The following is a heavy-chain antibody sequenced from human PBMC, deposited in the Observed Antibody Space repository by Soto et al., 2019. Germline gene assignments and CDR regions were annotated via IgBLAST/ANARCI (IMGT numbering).Heavy chain of an antibody. CDR3: ARGQSGYTYGVAYDY. Sequence: PGGSLRLSCAASGFTFDDYAMHWVRQAPGKGLEWVSGISWNSDGSTTTYADSVEGRFTISRDNDKNSLYLQMSSLRAEDTAVYYCARGQSGYTYGVAYDYWGQGTLVTVSS. J-gene: IGHJ4*02. CDR2: ISWNSDGSTT. D-gene: IGHD5-18*01. CDR1: GFTFDDYA. V-gene: IGHV3-9*01.